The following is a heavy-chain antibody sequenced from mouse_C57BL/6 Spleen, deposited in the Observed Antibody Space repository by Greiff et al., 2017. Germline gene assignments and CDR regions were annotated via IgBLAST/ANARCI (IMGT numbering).Heavy chain of an antibody. D-gene: IGHD3-2*02. CDR3: ARGSGPYYAMYY. CDR1: GYTFTNYW. Sequence: QVQLQQSGAELVRPGPSVKMSCKASGYTFTNYWIGWAKQRPGHGLEWIGDIYPGGGNTNSNEKFKGKATLPADKSSSTAYMQFSSLTSEDSAIYYCARGSGPYYAMYYWGQGTSVTVSS. V-gene: IGHV1-63*01. J-gene: IGHJ4*01. CDR2: IYPGGGNT.